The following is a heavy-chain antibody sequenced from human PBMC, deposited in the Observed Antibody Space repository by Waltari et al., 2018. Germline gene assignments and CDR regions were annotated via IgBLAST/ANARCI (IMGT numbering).Heavy chain of an antibody. CDR3: VKTVTGSYDF. D-gene: IGHD1-26*01. CDR2: ISGGGDSA. CDR1: GFTFNSCS. J-gene: IGHJ4*02. V-gene: IGHV3-23*01. Sequence: EVQMLESGGRLVQPGGSLRLSCAASGFTFNSCSMSWVRQAPGKGLEGVSLISGGGDSAHYADSVNGRFTISRDNSKNTLFLQMNSLRAEDTAVYYCVKTVTGSYDFWGQGTLVTVSS.